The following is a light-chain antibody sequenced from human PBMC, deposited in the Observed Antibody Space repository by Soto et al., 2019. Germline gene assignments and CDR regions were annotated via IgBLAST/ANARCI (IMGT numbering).Light chain of an antibody. CDR2: AAS. CDR1: QGISTY. J-gene: IGKJ4*01. CDR3: QPLNSSPLS. Sequence: DIQLTQSPSFLSASVGDRVTITCRASQGISTYLAWYQQSPGKAPTLLIYAASTLQSGVPSRFSGCGSGTESTLTIHSLEREDFATYSCQPLNSSPLSFGGGTKVEIK. V-gene: IGKV1-9*01.